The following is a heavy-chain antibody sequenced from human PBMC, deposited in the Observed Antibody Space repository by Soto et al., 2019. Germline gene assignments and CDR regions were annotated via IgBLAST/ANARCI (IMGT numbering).Heavy chain of an antibody. Sequence: QLQLQESGSGLVKPSQTLSLTCAVSGGSISSGGYSWSWIRQPPGKGLEWIGYIYHNGSTYYNPSLKGRVIISVDTSKNQFSLKLSSVAAADTAVYYCAAGGGLPRYYWGQGTLVTVSS. D-gene: IGHD5-12*01. CDR3: AAGGGLPRYY. CDR1: GGSISSGGYS. V-gene: IGHV4-30-2*01. CDR2: IYHNGST. J-gene: IGHJ4*02.